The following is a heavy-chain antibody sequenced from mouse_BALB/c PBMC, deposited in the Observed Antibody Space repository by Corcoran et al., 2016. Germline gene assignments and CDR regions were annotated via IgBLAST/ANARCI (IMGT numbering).Heavy chain of an antibody. D-gene: IGHD1-1*01. V-gene: IGHV9-1*02. J-gene: IGHJ2*01. CDR3: ARSSSLDY. CDR1: GYTFTNYG. Sequence: QIQLVQSAPELKKPGETVKISCKASGYTFTNYGMNWVKQAPGKGLKWMGWINTYTGEPTYADDFKGRFAFSLETSASTAYLQINNLKNEDMATYFCARSSSLDYWGQGTTLTVSS. CDR2: INTYTGEP.